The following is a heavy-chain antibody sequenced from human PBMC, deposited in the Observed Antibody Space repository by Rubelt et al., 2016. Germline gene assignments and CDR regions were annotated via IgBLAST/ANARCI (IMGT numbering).Heavy chain of an antibody. Sequence: PGGSLRLSCAASGFTFSTYGMTWVRQAPGKGLEWVSAISGSGGSTYYADSVKGRFTISRDNSKNTLYLQMNSLRAEDTAVYYCAKDLGPGYSSSYYYGMDVWGQGTTVTVSS. CDR3: AKDLGPGYSSSYYYGMDV. CDR1: GFTFSTYG. D-gene: IGHD6-6*01. CDR2: ISGSGGST. J-gene: IGHJ6*02. V-gene: IGHV3-23*01.